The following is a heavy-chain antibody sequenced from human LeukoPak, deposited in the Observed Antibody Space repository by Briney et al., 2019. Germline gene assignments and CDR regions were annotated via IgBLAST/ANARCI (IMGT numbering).Heavy chain of an antibody. J-gene: IGHJ6*02. CDR2: IYYSGST. CDR3: ARRIVGVENGMDV. Sequence: PSETLSLTCTVSGGSISSGGYYWSWIRQHPGKGLEWIGYIYYSGSTYYNPSLKSRVTISVDTSKNQFSLKLSSVTAADTAVYYCARRIVGVENGMDVWGQGTTVTVSS. D-gene: IGHD1-26*01. V-gene: IGHV4-31*03. CDR1: GGSISSGGYY.